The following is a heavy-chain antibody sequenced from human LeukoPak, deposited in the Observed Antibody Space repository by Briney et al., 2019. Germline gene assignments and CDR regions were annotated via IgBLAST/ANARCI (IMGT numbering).Heavy chain of an antibody. CDR3: ARESGYYMDV. Sequence: KPSETLSLTCAVSGGSISSGYYWGWIRQPPGKGLEWIGSIYHSGSTYYNPSLKSRVTISVDTSKNQFSLKLSSVTAADTAVYYCARESGYYMDVWGKGTTVTVSS. V-gene: IGHV4-38-2*02. CDR1: GGSISSGYY. CDR2: IYHSGST. J-gene: IGHJ6*03.